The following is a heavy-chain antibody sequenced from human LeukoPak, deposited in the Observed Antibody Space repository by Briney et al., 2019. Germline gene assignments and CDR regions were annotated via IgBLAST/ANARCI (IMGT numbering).Heavy chain of an antibody. CDR2: IYSGGST. CDR1: GFTVSSYY. Sequence: GGSLRLSCAASGFTVSSYYMIWVRQAPGKGLEWVSVIYSGGSTYCADSVKDRFTISRDNSKNTLYLQMNSLRADDTSVYYCARDNVAPTYGMDVWGQGTTVTVSS. J-gene: IGHJ6*02. V-gene: IGHV3-66*01. D-gene: IGHD2-8*01. CDR3: ARDNVAPTYGMDV.